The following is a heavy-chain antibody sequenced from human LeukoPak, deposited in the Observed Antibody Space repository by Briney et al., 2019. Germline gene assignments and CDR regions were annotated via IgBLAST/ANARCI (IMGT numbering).Heavy chain of an antibody. CDR3: ATTWDVSSVLHEYYFDY. V-gene: IGHV4-4*07. CDR1: GDSISNYY. D-gene: IGHD1-26*01. Sequence: SETLSLTCTVSGDSISNYYWSWIRQPAGKGLEWIGRIYTSGSTNYNPSLKSRVTMSVDTSKNQFSLKLSSVTAADTAVYYCATTWDVSSVLHEYYFDYWGQGTLVTVSS. J-gene: IGHJ4*02. CDR2: IYTSGST.